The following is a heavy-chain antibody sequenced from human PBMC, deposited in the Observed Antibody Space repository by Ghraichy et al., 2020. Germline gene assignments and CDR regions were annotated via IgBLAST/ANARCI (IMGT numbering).Heavy chain of an antibody. CDR1: GFSLSTSGVG. CDR3: AHSFLEVGYCSGGSCYSPKFPYYYYGMDV. V-gene: IGHV2-5*01. Sequence: SGPTLVKPTQTLTLTCTFSGFSLSTSGVGVGWIRQPPGKALEWLALIYWNDDKRYSPSLKSRLTITKDTSKNQVVLTMTNMDPVDTATYYCAHSFLEVGYCSGGSCYSPKFPYYYYGMDVWGQGTTVTVSS. CDR2: IYWNDDK. J-gene: IGHJ6*02. D-gene: IGHD2-15*01.